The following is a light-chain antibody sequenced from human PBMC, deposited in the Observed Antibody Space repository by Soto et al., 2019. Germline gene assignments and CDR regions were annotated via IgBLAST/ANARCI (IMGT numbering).Light chain of an antibody. CDR3: CSYAGSSV. V-gene: IGLV2-23*02. J-gene: IGLJ1*01. Sequence: QPVLTQPASVSGSPGQSITISCTGTSSDVGSYNLVSWYQQHPGKAPKLMIYEVSKRPSGVSNRFSGSKSGNTASLTISGLQAEDEADYYCCSYAGSSVFGTGTKVTVL. CDR1: SSDVGSYNL. CDR2: EVS.